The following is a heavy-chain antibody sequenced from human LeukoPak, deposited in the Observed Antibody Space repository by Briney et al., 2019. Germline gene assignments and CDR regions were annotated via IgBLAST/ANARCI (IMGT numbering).Heavy chain of an antibody. CDR3: TRHNYDRRGYGAFDG. CDR1: GLTFSGSD. Sequence: GGSLRLSCAASGLTFSGSDIHWVRHASGEGRGWVGHIISKANNVATADAASVKGKFTFSRDDSKNTAYIQMNSLKTGDTAVYYCTRHNYDRRGYGAFDGGGEGRMVTVSS. V-gene: IGHV3-73*01. D-gene: IGHD3-22*01. CDR2: IISKANNVAT. J-gene: IGHJ3*01.